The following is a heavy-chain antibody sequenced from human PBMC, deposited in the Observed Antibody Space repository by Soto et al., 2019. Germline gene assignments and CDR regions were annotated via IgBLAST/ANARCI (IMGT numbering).Heavy chain of an antibody. D-gene: IGHD2-21*01. J-gene: IGHJ3*02. CDR3: ARVRIAGDFDI. V-gene: IGHV3-74*01. CDR1: GFTFSSYL. CDR2: INSDGSRT. Sequence: EVQLVESGGGLVQPGGSLRLSCAASGFTFSSYLMNWVRQAPGKGLVWVSRINSDGSRTTYAASVKGRFTISRDSANNTLYLQMNSLRAEDTAGYYCARVRIAGDFDIWGQGTMVTFSS.